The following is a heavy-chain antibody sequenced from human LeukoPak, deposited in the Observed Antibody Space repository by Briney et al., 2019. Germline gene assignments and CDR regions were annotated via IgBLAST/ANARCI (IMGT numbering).Heavy chain of an antibody. CDR3: AGTRGTGIQLWSD. J-gene: IGHJ4*02. CDR1: GGSISSSSYY. D-gene: IGHD5-18*01. V-gene: IGHV4-39*07. CDR2: IYYSGST. Sequence: SETLSLTCTVSGGSISSSSYYWGWIRQPPGKGLEWIGSIYYSGSTYYNPSLRSRVTISVDTSKNQFSLKLSSVTAADTAVYYCAGTRGTGIQLWSDWGQGTLVTVSS.